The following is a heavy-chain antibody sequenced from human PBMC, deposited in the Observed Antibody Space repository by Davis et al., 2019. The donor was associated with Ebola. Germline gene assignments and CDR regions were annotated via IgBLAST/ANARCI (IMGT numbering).Heavy chain of an antibody. CDR3: ARDVPGWYVYFDY. D-gene: IGHD6-19*01. CDR2: ISSGSHDI. J-gene: IGHJ4*02. V-gene: IGHV3-48*02. CDR1: GFTFETFS. Sequence: PGGSLRLSCAASGFTFETFSMTWVRQAPGKGLEWISYISSGSHDIYYADSVKGRFTVSRDNGKNTLYLQLNSLKHEDTAVYFCARDVPGWYVYFDYWGLGTLVTVST.